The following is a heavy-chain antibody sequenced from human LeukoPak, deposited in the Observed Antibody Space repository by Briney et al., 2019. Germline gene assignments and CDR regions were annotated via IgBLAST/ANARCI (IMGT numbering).Heavy chain of an antibody. D-gene: IGHD1-14*01. CDR2: MNPASGNT. CDR3: ARPDNRPNRYFGIDV. Sequence: ASVKVSCKASGYMLTSYDMNWVRQATGQGPEYMGWMNPASGNTGYAQKFQGRVTMTWDTSINTAYMELRSLRYEDTAVYYCARPDNRPNRYFGIDVWGQGATVTVSS. V-gene: IGHV1-8*01. J-gene: IGHJ6*02. CDR1: GYMLTSYD.